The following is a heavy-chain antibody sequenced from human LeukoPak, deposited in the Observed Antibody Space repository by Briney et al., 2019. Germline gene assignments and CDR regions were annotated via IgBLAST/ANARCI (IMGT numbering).Heavy chain of an antibody. V-gene: IGHV3-21*01. Sequence: GGSLRLSCAASGFTFSSYSMNWVRQAPGKGLEWVSSISSSSSYIYYADSVKGRFTISRDNAKNSPYLQMNSLRAEDTAVYYCARARYSSGWTFDYWGQGTLVTVSS. J-gene: IGHJ4*02. CDR3: ARARYSSGWTFDY. CDR2: ISSSSSYI. CDR1: GFTFSSYS. D-gene: IGHD6-19*01.